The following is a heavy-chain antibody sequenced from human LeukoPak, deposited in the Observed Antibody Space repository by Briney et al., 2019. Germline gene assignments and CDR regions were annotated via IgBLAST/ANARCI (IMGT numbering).Heavy chain of an antibody. D-gene: IGHD5-12*01. J-gene: IGHJ3*02. CDR3: ASGNTGYDRDSFDI. CDR1: GGSISSGGYS. V-gene: IGHV4-30-2*01. CDR2: IYHSGST. Sequence: SQTLSLTCAVSGGSISSGGYSWSWVRQPPGEGLEWVGYIYHSGSTYYNPSLQSRVTIPLDRSKNQFSLKLSSMTAADTAVYYCASGNTGYDRDSFDIWGQGTMVTVSS.